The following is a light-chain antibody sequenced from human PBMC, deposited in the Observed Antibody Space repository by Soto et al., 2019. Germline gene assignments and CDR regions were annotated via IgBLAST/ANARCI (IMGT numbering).Light chain of an antibody. CDR1: SSDVGAYNY. J-gene: IGLJ1*01. V-gene: IGLV2-14*01. CDR3: SSYPGSTDYV. Sequence: QSVLTQPASVSGSPGQSITISCTGTSSDVGAYNYVSWYQQHAGKAPKLIIHEVTNRPSGVSHRFSGSKSGNTASLTISGLQAEDEADYYCSSYPGSTDYVFGTGTKVTVL. CDR2: EVT.